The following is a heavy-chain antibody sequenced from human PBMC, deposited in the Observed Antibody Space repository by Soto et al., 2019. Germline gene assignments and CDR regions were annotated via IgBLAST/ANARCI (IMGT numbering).Heavy chain of an antibody. CDR1: GFTFSSYA. V-gene: IGHV3-30-3*01. CDR3: ARVGGSNYLAHFDY. J-gene: IGHJ4*02. Sequence: QVQLVESGGGVVQPGRSLRLSCAASGFTFSSYAMHWVRQAPGKGLEWVAVISYDGSNKYYADSVKGRFTISRDNSQNTLYLQMNSLRAEDTAVYYCARVGGSNYLAHFDYWGQGTLVTVSS. D-gene: IGHD1-26*01. CDR2: ISYDGSNK.